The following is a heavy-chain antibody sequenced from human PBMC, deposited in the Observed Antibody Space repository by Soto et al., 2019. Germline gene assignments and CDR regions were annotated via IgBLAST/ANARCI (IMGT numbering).Heavy chain of an antibody. V-gene: IGHV1-8*01. Sequence: ASVKVSCKASGYTFITYDINWVRQAPGQGLEWMGWMNPYNGNAGYAQKFQGRVTMTRNTSISTAYMELTSLKSNDTAVYFCARRTERSGPHYFDSWGQGTLVTVSS. CDR3: ARRTERSGPHYFDS. J-gene: IGHJ4*02. CDR1: GYTFITYD. CDR2: MNPYNGNA. D-gene: IGHD1-1*01.